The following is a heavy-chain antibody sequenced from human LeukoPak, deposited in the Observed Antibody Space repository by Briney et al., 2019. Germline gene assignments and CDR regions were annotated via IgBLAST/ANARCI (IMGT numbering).Heavy chain of an antibody. CDR1: GGSFSGYY. Sequence: SETLSLTCAVYGGSFSGYYWSWIRQPPGKGLEWIGEINHSGSTNYNPSPKSRVTISVDTSKNQFSLKLSSVTAADTAVYYCANYYGSGSWFDPWGQGTLVTVSS. CDR2: INHSGST. J-gene: IGHJ5*02. V-gene: IGHV4-34*01. D-gene: IGHD3-10*01. CDR3: ANYYGSGSWFDP.